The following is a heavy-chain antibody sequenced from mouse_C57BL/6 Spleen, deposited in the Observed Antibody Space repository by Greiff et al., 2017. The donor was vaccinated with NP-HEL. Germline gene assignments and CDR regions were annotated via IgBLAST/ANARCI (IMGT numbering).Heavy chain of an antibody. CDR3: AKKGGPYGSSYEGKAMDY. CDR1: GFSLTSYG. Sequence: QVQLKESGPGLVQPSQSLSITCTVSGFSLTSYGVHWVRQSPGKGLEWLGVIWRGGSTDYNAAFKSRLSITKDNSKSQVFFRMNSLQADDTAISYCAKKGGPYGSSYEGKAMDYWGQGASVTVSS. D-gene: IGHD1-1*01. V-gene: IGHV2-5*01. CDR2: IWRGGST. J-gene: IGHJ4*01.